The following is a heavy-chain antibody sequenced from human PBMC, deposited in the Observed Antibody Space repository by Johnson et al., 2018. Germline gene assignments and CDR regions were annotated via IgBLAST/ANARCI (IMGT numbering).Heavy chain of an antibody. CDR2: ISGSGAGT. D-gene: IGHD1-26*01. CDR3: AKDRGGSYADAFDV. CDR1: GFTFSTYA. J-gene: IGHJ3*01. Sequence: VQLVQSGGGLVKXGGSXRLXCAASGFTFSTYAMNWVRQAPGKGPEWVSGISGSGAGTYYADFVKGRLPISRDNSKNTLYRQMNSLRAEDTAIYYCAKDRGGSYADAFDVWGQGTMVTVSS. V-gene: IGHV3-23*04.